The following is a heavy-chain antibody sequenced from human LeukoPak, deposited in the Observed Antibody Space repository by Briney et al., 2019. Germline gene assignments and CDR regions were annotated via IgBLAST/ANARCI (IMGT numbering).Heavy chain of an antibody. CDR2: ISGSGAST. V-gene: IGHV3-23*01. Sequence: PRGSLRLSCVASGFTFSSYALNWVRQTPGKGLEWVSTISGSGASTYYADAVRGRFTISRDNSRNTLQLQMNSLRAEDTAVYYCAKGYSSGYGAWGQGTLVTVSS. CDR1: GFTFSSYA. CDR3: AKGYSSGYGA. J-gene: IGHJ5*02. D-gene: IGHD6-19*01.